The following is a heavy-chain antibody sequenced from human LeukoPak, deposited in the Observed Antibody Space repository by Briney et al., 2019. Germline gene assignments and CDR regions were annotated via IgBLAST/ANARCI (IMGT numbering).Heavy chain of an antibody. CDR1: GYSINNGYY. V-gene: IGHV4-38-2*02. Sequence: PSETLPLTCTVSGYSINNGYYWGWIRQPPGKGLEWIGNIYHNERPFYNPSLKSRVTISVDTSKNQFFLKLTSVTAADTAVYYCARRVKYDSSVSWFEPWGQGTLVTGSS. CDR3: ARRVKYDSSVSWFEP. J-gene: IGHJ5*02. CDR2: IYHNERP. D-gene: IGHD3-22*01.